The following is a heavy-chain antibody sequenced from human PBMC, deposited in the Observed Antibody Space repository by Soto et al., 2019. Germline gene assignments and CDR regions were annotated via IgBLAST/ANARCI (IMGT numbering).Heavy chain of an antibody. V-gene: IGHV1-46*01. Sequence: ASVKVSCKASGYTFTSYYMHWVRQAPGQGLEWMGIINPSGGSTSYAQKFQGRVTMTRDTSTSTVYMELSSLRSEDTAVYYCARGVPVMDLIFVAWFDPWGQGTLVTVSS. J-gene: IGHJ5*02. CDR3: ARGVPVMDLIFVAWFDP. CDR2: INPSGGST. CDR1: GYTFTSYY. D-gene: IGHD3-3*01.